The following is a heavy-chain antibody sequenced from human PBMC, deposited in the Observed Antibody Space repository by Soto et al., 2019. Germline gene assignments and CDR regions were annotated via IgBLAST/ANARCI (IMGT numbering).Heavy chain of an antibody. J-gene: IGHJ4*02. Sequence: QVQLVQSGAEVKMPGASVKVSCQASGYISTINGISWVRQAPGQGLEWLGWISANSGNTNYAQNVQDRVILTTNTSTATAYMELRSLRSDDTAVYYCARDRNHGLDNWGQGTLVTVSS. CDR1: GYISTING. CDR3: ARDRNHGLDN. D-gene: IGHD4-17*01. CDR2: ISANSGNT. V-gene: IGHV1-18*01.